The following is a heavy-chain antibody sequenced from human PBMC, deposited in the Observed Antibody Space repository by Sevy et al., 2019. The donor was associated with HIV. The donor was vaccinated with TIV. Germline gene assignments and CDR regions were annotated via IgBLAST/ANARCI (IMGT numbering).Heavy chain of an antibody. J-gene: IGHJ6*02. CDR1: GYTFTGYY. CDR3: ARDPPQLLSDYYYGMDV. D-gene: IGHD2-2*01. V-gene: IGHV1-2*02. Sequence: ASVKVSCKASGYTFTGYYMHWVRQAPGQGLEWMGWINPNSGGTNYAQKFQGRVTMTRDTSISTAYMELSRLRSDDTAGYYCARDPPQLLSDYYYGMDVWGQGTTVTVSS. CDR2: INPNSGGT.